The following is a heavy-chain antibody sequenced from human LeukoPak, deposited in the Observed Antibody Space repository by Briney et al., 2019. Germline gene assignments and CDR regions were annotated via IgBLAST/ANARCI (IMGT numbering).Heavy chain of an antibody. CDR2: IKEDGSEK. CDR1: GFTFSRYW. CDR3: ARQKAVVVVAATPDEDYGDYVDYYYYMDV. Sequence: GGSLRLSCAASGFTFSRYWMSWVRQAPGKGLEWVTNIKEDGSEKYYVDSVKGRLTISRDNAKNSLSLQIKSLRAEDTAVYYCARQKAVVVVAATPDEDYGDYVDYYYYMDVWGKGTTVTVSS. D-gene: IGHD2-15*01. J-gene: IGHJ6*03. V-gene: IGHV3-7*01.